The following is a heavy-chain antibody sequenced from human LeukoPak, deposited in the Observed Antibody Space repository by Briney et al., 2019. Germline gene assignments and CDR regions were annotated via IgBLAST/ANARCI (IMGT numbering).Heavy chain of an antibody. Sequence: ASVKVSCKASGFTFPSSAVQWVRLARGQRLEWIGWIVVGSGNTTYAQNFQERVTITRDMSTSTAYTELSSLRSEDTAVYYCAADPYSGTPDDFDIWGQGTMVTVSS. V-gene: IGHV1-58*01. J-gene: IGHJ3*02. CDR3: AADPYSGTPDDFDI. CDR2: IVVGSGNT. D-gene: IGHD1-26*01. CDR1: GFTFPSSA.